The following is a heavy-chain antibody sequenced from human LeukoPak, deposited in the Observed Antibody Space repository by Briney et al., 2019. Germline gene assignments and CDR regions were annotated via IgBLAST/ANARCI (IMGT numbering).Heavy chain of an antibody. V-gene: IGHV1-46*01. CDR2: INPSGGST. Sequence: ASVKVSWKASGYTFINYYMHWVRQAPGQGLEWMGIINPSGGSTSCAQKFQGRVTMTRDTSTSTVYMELSSLRSEDTAVYYCARDESTSILWWWGQGTLVTVSS. D-gene: IGHD2-21*01. CDR1: GYTFINYY. J-gene: IGHJ1*01. CDR3: ARDESTSILWW.